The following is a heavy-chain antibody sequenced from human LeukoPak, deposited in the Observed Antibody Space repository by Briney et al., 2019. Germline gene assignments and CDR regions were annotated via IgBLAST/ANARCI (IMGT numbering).Heavy chain of an antibody. D-gene: IGHD1-26*01. CDR2: IWYDGSSK. V-gene: IGHV3-33*01. CDR1: GFTFSNNG. Sequence: PGGSLRLSCVASGFTFSNNGMHWVRQAPGKGLEWVAVIWYDGSSKYYADPVKGRFTISRDTSKNTLYLQMNSLRAEDAAVYFCTRDSYISNVYYGMDVWGQGATVTVSS. CDR3: TRDSYISNVYYGMDV. J-gene: IGHJ6*02.